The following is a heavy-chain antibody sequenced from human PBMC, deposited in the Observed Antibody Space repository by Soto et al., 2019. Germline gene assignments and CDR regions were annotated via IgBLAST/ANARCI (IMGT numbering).Heavy chain of an antibody. D-gene: IGHD3-16*01. CDR3: AREGGESSDGLYYFDS. V-gene: IGHV4-30-4*01. J-gene: IGHJ4*02. CDR1: GGSTSSDNY. Sequence: PSETLSLTCTVSGGSTSSDNYWSWIRQPPGKGLEWIGHIYYSGNTDYNPSLKSRLAISIDTSKNQFSLKLSSVTAADTAIYFCAREGGESSDGLYYFDSWGQGSLVTVSS. CDR2: IYYSGNT.